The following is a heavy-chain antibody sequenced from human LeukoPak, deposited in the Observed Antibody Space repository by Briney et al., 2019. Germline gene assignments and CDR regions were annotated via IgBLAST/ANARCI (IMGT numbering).Heavy chain of an antibody. Sequence: SETLSLTCSVSGTSINSATYYWSWIRQPAGKGLEWIGRIYTSGSTNYNPSLKSRVTISVDKSKNQFSLKLSSVTAADTAVYYCARDSSSDAFDIWGQGTMVTVSS. D-gene: IGHD6-6*01. CDR1: GTSINSATYY. J-gene: IGHJ3*02. CDR3: ARDSSSDAFDI. V-gene: IGHV4-61*02. CDR2: IYTSGST.